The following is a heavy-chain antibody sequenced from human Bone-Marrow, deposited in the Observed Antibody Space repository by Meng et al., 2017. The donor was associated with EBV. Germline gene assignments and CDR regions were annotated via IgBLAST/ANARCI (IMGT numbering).Heavy chain of an antibody. CDR2: IIPIFGTA. V-gene: IGHV1-69*01. CDR1: GGNFSSYA. J-gene: IGHJ4*02. Sequence: VQLVEAGAGVKKPGSSVKVSCKAAGGNFSSYAFSWVRQAPGQGLEWMGGIIPIFGTANYAQKFQGRVTITADESTSTAYMELSSLRSEDTAVYYCARSHVGSSSWYEAWDYWGQGTLVTVSS. CDR3: ARSHVGSSSWYEAWDY. D-gene: IGHD6-13*01.